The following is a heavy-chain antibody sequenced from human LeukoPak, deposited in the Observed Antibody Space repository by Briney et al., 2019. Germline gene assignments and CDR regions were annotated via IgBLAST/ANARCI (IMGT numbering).Heavy chain of an antibody. V-gene: IGHV3-21*01. CDR2: ISSSSSYI. D-gene: IGHD3-9*01. CDR3: ARDLRDYDILTGYHSRDYFDY. J-gene: IGHJ4*02. CDR1: GFTFSSYS. Sequence: GGSLRLSCAASGFTFSSYSMNWVRQAPGKGLEWGSSISSSSSYIYYADSVKGRFTISRDNAKNSLYLQMNSLRAEDTAVYYCARDLRDYDILTGYHSRDYFDYWGQGTLVTVSS.